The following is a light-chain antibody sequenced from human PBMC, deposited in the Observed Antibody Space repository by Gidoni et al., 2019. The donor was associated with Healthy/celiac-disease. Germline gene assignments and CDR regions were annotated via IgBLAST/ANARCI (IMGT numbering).Light chain of an antibody. CDR3: QQSSNWPLT. Sequence: EIVLRQSPATLSLSPGERATLSCRASQSVSSYLAWYQQKPGQAPRLLIYDASTRATGIPARFSGSGSGTDFTLTISSLEPEDFAVYYCQQSSNWPLTFGGGTKVEIK. V-gene: IGKV3-11*01. CDR2: DAS. CDR1: QSVSSY. J-gene: IGKJ4*01.